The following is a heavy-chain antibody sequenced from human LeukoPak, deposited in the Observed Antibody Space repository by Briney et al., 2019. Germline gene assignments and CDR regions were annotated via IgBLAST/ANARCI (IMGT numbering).Heavy chain of an antibody. J-gene: IGHJ4*02. CDR1: GGSISNHY. CDR3: ARYFEVAGRWYLDY. V-gene: IGHV4-4*08. CDR2: IYATGRT. Sequence: NPSETLSLTCTVSGGSISNHYWSWIRQPPGKGLEWIGFIYATGRTDYNPSFTSRATVSVDMSKNQFSLKLSSVTAADTAMYYCARYFEVAGRWYLDYWGQGTLVTVSS. D-gene: IGHD2-15*01.